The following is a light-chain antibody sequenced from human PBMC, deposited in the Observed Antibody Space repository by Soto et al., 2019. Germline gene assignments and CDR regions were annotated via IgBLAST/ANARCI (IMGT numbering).Light chain of an antibody. CDR3: QQYCNSPLT. CDR2: GAS. J-gene: IGKJ4*01. CDR1: QSVSSSY. Sequence: EIVLTQSPGTLSLSPGERATLSCRASQSVSSSYLAWYQQKPGQAPRLLIYGASSRATGIPDRFSGSGSGTEFTLTISRLEPEGFAVYYWQQYCNSPLTFGGGTKVEIK. V-gene: IGKV3-20*01.